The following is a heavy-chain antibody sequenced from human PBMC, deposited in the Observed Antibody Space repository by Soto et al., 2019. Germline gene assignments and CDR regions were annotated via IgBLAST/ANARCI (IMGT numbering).Heavy chain of an antibody. Sequence: ASVKVSCKASGYTFTSYYMHWVRQAPGQGLEWMGIINPSGGSTSYAQKFQGRVTMTADTSTSTVYMELSSLRSEDTAVYYCARASTDYGGNSGDWFDSWGQGTLVTFSS. CDR3: ARASTDYGGNSGDWFDS. J-gene: IGHJ5*01. CDR1: GYTFTSYY. CDR2: INPSGGST. D-gene: IGHD4-17*01. V-gene: IGHV1-46*01.